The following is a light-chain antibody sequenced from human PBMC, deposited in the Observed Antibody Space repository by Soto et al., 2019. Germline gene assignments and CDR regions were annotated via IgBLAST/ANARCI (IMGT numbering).Light chain of an antibody. CDR3: QQYGHSPRT. Sequence: EIVLTQSPGTLSLSPGDRAALSCKASQSVADNYLAWYQQKPGQAPRLLIYDSSRRAIGIPDTFSGSGSGTDFSLTITRLEPEDFERYYCQQYGHSPRTFGQGTKVEIK. V-gene: IGKV3-20*01. CDR2: DSS. CDR1: QSVADNY. J-gene: IGKJ1*01.